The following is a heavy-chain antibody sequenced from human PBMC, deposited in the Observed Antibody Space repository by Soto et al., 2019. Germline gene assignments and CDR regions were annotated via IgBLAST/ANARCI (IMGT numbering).Heavy chain of an antibody. D-gene: IGHD5-18*01. CDR1: GGTFSSYT. J-gene: IGHJ4*02. CDR3: ARSTGYSYGFFDY. V-gene: IGHV1-69*02. Sequence: EASVKVSCKASGGTFSSYTISWVRQAPGQGLEWMGRIIPILGIANYAQKFQGRVTITADKSTSTAYMELSSLRSEDTAVYYCARSTGYSYGFFDYWGQGTLVTVS. CDR2: IIPILGIA.